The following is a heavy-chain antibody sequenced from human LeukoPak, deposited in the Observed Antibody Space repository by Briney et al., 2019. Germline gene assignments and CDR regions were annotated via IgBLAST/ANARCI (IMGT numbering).Heavy chain of an antibody. CDR1: GGSINSSSSYY. CDR3: ARLPMAMGVFDY. Sequence: PSETLSLTCAVSGGSINSSSSYYWGWIRQPPGKGLEWIGGIYYSGSTYHNPSLKSRVTISVDTSKNQFSLKLSSVTAADTAVYYCARLPMAMGVFDYWGQGTLVTVSS. V-gene: IGHV4-39*01. J-gene: IGHJ4*02. CDR2: IYYSGST. D-gene: IGHD3-10*01.